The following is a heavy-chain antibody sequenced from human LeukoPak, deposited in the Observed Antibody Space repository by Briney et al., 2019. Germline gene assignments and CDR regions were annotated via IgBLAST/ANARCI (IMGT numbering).Heavy chain of an antibody. CDR3: ARMDVPDFDHYYYMDV. CDR1: GFTVSINY. Sequence: GGSLRLSCAASGFTVSINYMTWVRQAPGKGLEWVSSISSSSSYIYYADSVKGRFTISRDNAKNSLYLQMNSLRAEDTAVYYCARMDVPDFDHYYYMDVWGKGTTVTVSS. CDR2: ISSSSSYI. D-gene: IGHD3-9*01. V-gene: IGHV3-21*01. J-gene: IGHJ6*03.